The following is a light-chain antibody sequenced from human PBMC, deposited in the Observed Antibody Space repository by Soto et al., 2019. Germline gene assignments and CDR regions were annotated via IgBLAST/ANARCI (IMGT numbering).Light chain of an antibody. J-gene: IGKJ1*01. V-gene: IGKV1-5*01. CDR2: DAS. CDR1: QSISSW. Sequence: IQMTQSPSSLSASVGDRVSITCRASQSISSWSAWYQQKPGKAPKLLIYDASSLESGVPSRFSGSGSGTEFTLTISSLQPDDFATYYCQQYNSYSRTFGQGTKVDI. CDR3: QQYNSYSRT.